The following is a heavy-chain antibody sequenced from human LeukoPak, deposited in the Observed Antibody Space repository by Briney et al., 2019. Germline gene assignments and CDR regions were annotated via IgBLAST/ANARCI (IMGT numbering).Heavy chain of an antibody. V-gene: IGHV4-39*01. CDR1: GGSISSSIYY. D-gene: IGHD2-8*01. CDR3: AGSTYDNWFDP. CDR2: IYHSGST. Sequence: SETLSLTCTVSGGSISSSIYYCGWIRQPPGKGLEWIGSIYHSGSTYYNPSLKSRVTLSVETSKNQFSLKLSSVPAADTAVYYCAGSTYDNWFDPWGQGTLVTVSS. J-gene: IGHJ5*02.